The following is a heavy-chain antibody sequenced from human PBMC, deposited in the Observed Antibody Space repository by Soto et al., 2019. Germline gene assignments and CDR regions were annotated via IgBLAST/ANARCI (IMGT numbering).Heavy chain of an antibody. CDR3: ARRTRPDGDYQYYYDP. CDR1: GDSISSYF. CDR2: ICYSGST. V-gene: IGHV4-59*08. D-gene: IGHD4-17*01. J-gene: IGHJ5*02. Sequence: SETLSLTCTVAGDSISSYFWSWIRQPPGKGLEWIGYICYSGSTNYTPSLKRRVTISVDTSKKQFSLKLSSVTAADTAVSYCARRTRPDGDYQYYYDPWGQGALVTVS.